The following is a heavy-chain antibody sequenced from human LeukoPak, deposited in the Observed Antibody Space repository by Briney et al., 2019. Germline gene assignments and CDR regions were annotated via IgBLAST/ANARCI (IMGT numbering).Heavy chain of an antibody. V-gene: IGHV4-34*01. CDR3: ARGRRDGYTGYFDY. D-gene: IGHD5-24*01. CDR2: INHSGST. J-gene: IGHJ4*02. CDR1: GGSFSGYY. Sequence: SETLSLTCAVNGGSFSGYYWSWIRQPPGKGLEWIGEINHSGSTNYNPSLKSRVTISVDTSKNQFSLKLSSVTAADTAVYYCARGRRDGYTGYFDYWGQGTLVTVSS.